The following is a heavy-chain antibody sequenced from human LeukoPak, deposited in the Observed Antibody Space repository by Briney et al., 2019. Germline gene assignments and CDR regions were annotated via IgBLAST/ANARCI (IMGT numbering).Heavy chain of an antibody. J-gene: IGHJ4*02. CDR1: GFTFSSYS. CDR3: ARPFGSGTYYQFDL. Sequence: GGSLRLSCTASGFTFSSYSMNWVRQAPGKGLEWVSSISSSSSYIYYADSVKGRFTISRDNAKNSLYLQMNSLRAEDTAVYYCARPFGSGTYYQFDLWGQGTLVTVSS. V-gene: IGHV3-21*01. D-gene: IGHD3-10*01. CDR2: ISSSSSYI.